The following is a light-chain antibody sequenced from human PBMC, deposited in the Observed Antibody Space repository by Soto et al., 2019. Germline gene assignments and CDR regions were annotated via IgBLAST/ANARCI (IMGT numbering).Light chain of an antibody. CDR2: EVA. CDR1: SSDVVAYNY. CDR3: ISYAGNNIFL. J-gene: IGLJ1*01. V-gene: IGLV2-8*01. Sequence: QSALTQPLSASGSPGQSVTISCTGTSSDVVAYNYVSWYQQHPGKAPKLLIYEVAKRPSGVPDRFSASKSGNTASLTVSGLQAEDEADYYCISYAGNNIFLFGTGTKLTVL.